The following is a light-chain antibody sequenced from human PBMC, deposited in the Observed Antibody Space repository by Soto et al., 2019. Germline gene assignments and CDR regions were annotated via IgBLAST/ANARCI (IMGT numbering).Light chain of an antibody. CDR3: QSYDSSLSGYV. CDR2: ANT. J-gene: IGLJ1*01. CDR1: SSNIGAGYD. V-gene: IGLV1-40*01. Sequence: QPVLTQPPSVSGAPGQRVTISCSGSSSNIGAGYDVHWYQQLPGTAPKLLIYANTNRPSGVPDRFSGSKSGTSASLAITGLQAEDEGDYYCQSYDSSLSGYVFGTGTKVTVL.